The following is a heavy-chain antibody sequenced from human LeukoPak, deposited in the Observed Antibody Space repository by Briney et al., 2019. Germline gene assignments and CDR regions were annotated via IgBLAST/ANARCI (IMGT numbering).Heavy chain of an antibody. V-gene: IGHV4-39*01. CDR1: GGSISSSSYY. Sequence: SETLSLTCTVSGGSISSSSYYWGWIRQPPGKGLEWIGSIYYSGSTYYNPSLKSRVTISVDTSKNQFSLKLSSVTAADTAVYCCARSGYGYYYYYMDVWGKGTTVTISS. CDR3: ARSGYGYYYYYMDV. D-gene: IGHD5-12*01. J-gene: IGHJ6*03. CDR2: IYYSGST.